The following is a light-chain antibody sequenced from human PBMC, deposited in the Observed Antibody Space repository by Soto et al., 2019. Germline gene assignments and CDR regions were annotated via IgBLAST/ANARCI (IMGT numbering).Light chain of an antibody. V-gene: IGKV3-20*01. CDR3: QQYGTSPTT. J-gene: IGKJ5*01. CDR2: GAS. Sequence: EIVLTQSPGTLSLSPGERASLSCRASQSVTSSHLAWYQQKPGQAPRLLIFGASGRAPGTPDRFSGSGSGTDFTLSISRLEPEDFAVYYCQQYGTSPTTFGQGTRLEIK. CDR1: QSVTSSH.